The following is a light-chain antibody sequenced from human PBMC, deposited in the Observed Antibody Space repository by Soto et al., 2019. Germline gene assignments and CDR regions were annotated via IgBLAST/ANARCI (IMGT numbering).Light chain of an antibody. Sequence: QSVLTQPPSASVTPGQRVTISCSGSSSNMGTNTVNWYQQLPRAAPKLLIYSDNQRPSGVPDRFSGSKSGTSASLAITGLQSEDEADYYCAAWDGSLNHILFGGGTKLTVL. CDR3: AAWDGSLNHIL. J-gene: IGLJ2*01. V-gene: IGLV1-44*01. CDR2: SDN. CDR1: SSNMGTNT.